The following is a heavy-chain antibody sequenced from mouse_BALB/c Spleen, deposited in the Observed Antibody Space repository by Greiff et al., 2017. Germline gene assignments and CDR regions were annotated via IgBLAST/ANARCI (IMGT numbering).Heavy chain of an antibody. J-gene: IGHJ4*01. CDR1: GFSLTGYG. D-gene: IGHD1-2*01. Sequence: VQRVESGPGLVAPSQSLSITCTVSGFSLTGYGVNWVRQPPGKGLEWLGMIWGDGSTDYNSALKSRLSISKDNSKSQVFLKMNSLQTDDTARYYCARVIHYYGYVAMDYWGQGTSVTVSS. CDR2: IWGDGST. CDR3: ARVIHYYGYVAMDY. V-gene: IGHV2-6-7*01.